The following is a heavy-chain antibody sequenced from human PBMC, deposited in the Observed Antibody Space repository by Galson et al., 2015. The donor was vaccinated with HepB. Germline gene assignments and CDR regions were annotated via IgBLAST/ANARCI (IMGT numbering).Heavy chain of an antibody. Sequence: SVKVSCKASGYTFTGYYMHWVRQAPGQGLEWMGWINPNSGDTNYAQKFQGRVTMTRDTSISTAYMELSRLRSDGTAVYYCARRSTDSSDYGGWFDPWGQGTLVTVSS. CDR3: ARRSTDSSDYGGWFDP. CDR1: GYTFTGYY. V-gene: IGHV1-2*02. D-gene: IGHD3-22*01. CDR2: INPNSGDT. J-gene: IGHJ5*02.